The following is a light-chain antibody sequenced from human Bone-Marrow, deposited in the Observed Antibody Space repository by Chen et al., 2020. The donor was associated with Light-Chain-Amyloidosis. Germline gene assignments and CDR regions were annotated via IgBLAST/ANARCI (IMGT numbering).Light chain of an antibody. CDR3: GTWDSSLSAEV. CDR2: DNN. J-gene: IGLJ2*01. CDR1: NSNIGNNY. V-gene: IGLV1-51*01. Sequence: QSVLTQPPSVSAAPGQKVTISCSGSNSNIGNNYVSWYQQLPGTAPKLLIYDNNKRPSGIPDRSSGSKSGTSATLGITGLQTVDEADYYCGTWDSSLSAEVFGGGTKLTVL.